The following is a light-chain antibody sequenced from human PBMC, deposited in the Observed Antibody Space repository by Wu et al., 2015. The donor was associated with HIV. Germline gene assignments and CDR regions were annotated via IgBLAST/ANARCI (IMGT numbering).Light chain of an antibody. J-gene: IGKJ5*01. CDR2: DAS. CDR1: QSVSSSY. CDR3: QQYGTLPIT. Sequence: EIVLTQSPGTLSLSPGERATLSCRASQSVSSSYLAWYQQKPGQTPSLLIYDASSRATGIPDRFSGSGSGTDFTLTISRLEPEDFAVYHCQQYGTLPITFGQGTRL. V-gene: IGKV3-20*01.